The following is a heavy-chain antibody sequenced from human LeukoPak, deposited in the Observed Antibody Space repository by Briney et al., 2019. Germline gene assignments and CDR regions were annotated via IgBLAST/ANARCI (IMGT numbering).Heavy chain of an antibody. V-gene: IGHV3-23*01. Sequence: GGSLRLSCAASGFAFSSFAFNWVRQAPGKGLEWVSGVSGSGAGTFYAVSVKGRFTISRDNSKNTLFLHLSSLRAEDTAVYYCAKEMSRMLRGIIAPDFWGQGSLVTVSS. CDR3: AKEMSRMLRGIIAPDF. CDR1: GFAFSSFA. J-gene: IGHJ4*02. CDR2: VSGSGAGT. D-gene: IGHD3-10*01.